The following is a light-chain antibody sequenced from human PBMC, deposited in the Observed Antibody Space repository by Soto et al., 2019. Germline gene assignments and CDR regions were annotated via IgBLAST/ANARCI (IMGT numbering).Light chain of an antibody. Sequence: QSALTQPRSVSGSPGQSVTISCTGTSSDVGGYKYVSWYQQLPGKAPKLMIYDVTKRPSGVPDRFSGSKSGNTASLTISGLQADDEADYYCCSSAGSYTWVFGGGTKLTVL. CDR2: DVT. CDR1: SSDVGGYKY. V-gene: IGLV2-11*01. J-gene: IGLJ3*02. CDR3: CSSAGSYTWV.